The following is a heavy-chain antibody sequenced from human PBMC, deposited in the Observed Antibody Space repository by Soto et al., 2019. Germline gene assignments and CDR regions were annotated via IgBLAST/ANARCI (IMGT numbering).Heavy chain of an antibody. V-gene: IGHV3-30-3*01. CDR3: ARAPVYYDSTGIDY. Sequence: LRLSCAASGFTFSSYAMHWVRQAPGKGLEWVAVISYDGSNKYYADSVKGRFTISRDNSKNTLYLQMNSLRAEDTAVYYCARAPVYYDSTGIDYWGQGTLVTVSS. CDR1: GFTFSSYA. CDR2: ISYDGSNK. D-gene: IGHD3-22*01. J-gene: IGHJ4*02.